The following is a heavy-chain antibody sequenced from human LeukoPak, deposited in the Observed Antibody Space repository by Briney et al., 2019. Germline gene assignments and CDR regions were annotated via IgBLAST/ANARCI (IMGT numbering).Heavy chain of an antibody. CDR1: GFTFSNSA. D-gene: IGHD6-19*01. J-gene: IGHJ4*01. V-gene: IGHV3-23*01. CDR3: AKGIYSSGWSYFDY. Sequence: TGGPLRLSCAASGFTFSNSAMSWVRQAPGKGLEWVSTLSGSEITTYYADSVKGRFTISRDNSKNTLYLQMNTLRAEDSAFYCAKGIYSSGWSYFDYWGHGTLVTVSS. CDR2: LSGSEITT.